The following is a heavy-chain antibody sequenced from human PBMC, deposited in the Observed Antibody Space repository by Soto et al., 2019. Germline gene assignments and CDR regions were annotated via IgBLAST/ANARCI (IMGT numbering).Heavy chain of an antibody. CDR1: GFTFSSYA. V-gene: IGHV3-23*01. D-gene: IGHD5-18*01. CDR2: ISGSGGST. CDR3: AKDRIQLWAQPMDY. Sequence: EVQLLESGGGLVQPGGSLRLSCVASGFTFSSYAMSWVRQAPGKGLEWVSAISGSGGSTYYADSVKGRFTISRDNSKNTLYLQMNSLRAEDTAVYYCAKDRIQLWAQPMDYWGQGTLVTVSS. J-gene: IGHJ4*02.